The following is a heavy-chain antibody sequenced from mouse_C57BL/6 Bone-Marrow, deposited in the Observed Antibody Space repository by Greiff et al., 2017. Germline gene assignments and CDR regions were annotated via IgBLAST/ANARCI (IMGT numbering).Heavy chain of an antibody. CDR1: GFTFSSYA. CDR3: AREPRQYYFDY. V-gene: IGHV5-4*01. CDR2: ISDGGSYT. J-gene: IGHJ2*01. Sequence: EVKLMESGGGLVKPGGSLKLSCAASGFTFSSYAMSWVRQTPEKRLEWVATISDGGSYTYYPDNVKGRFTISRDNAKNNLYLQMSHLKSEDTAMYYCAREPRQYYFDYWGQGTTLTVSS. D-gene: IGHD3-2*01.